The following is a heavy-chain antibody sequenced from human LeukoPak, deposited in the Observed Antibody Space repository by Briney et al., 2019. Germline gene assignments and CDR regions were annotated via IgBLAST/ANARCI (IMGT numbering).Heavy chain of an antibody. CDR2: IRAFIGNT. CDR3: ARDGGAPIAAANV. V-gene: IGHV1-18*01. Sequence: ATVKVSCKAPGYTLTSSTTSSVRPAPGPGLEWMGWIRAFIGNTNYGQKLQGRATMTTATSTSTAYMDLRSLRPADAAVYYCARDGGAPIAAANVWGRGTMVTVSS. D-gene: IGHD6-13*01. CDR1: GYTLTSST. J-gene: IGHJ3*01.